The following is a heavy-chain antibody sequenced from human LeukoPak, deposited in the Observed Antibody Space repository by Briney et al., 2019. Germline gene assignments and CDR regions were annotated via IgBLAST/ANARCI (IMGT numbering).Heavy chain of an antibody. CDR3: ARLRNYYGSGAPSFDP. V-gene: IGHV4-59*08. Sequence: SETLSLTCTVSGGSISSYYWSWIRQPPGKGLEWIGYIYYSGSTNYNPSLKSRVTISVDTSKNQFSLKLSSVTAADTAVFYCARLRNYYGSGAPSFDPWGQGTLVTVSS. D-gene: IGHD3-10*01. J-gene: IGHJ5*02. CDR2: IYYSGST. CDR1: GGSISSYY.